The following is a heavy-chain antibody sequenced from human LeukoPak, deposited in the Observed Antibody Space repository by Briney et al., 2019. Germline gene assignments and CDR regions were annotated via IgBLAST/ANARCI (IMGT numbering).Heavy chain of an antibody. CDR1: GFTFSTYT. CDR2: INSNSYI. CDR3: TRDFWTDY. D-gene: IGHD3/OR15-3a*01. V-gene: IGHV3-21*01. J-gene: IGHJ4*02. Sequence: GGSLRLSCAASGFTFSTYTMNWVRQAPGKGLEWVSSINSNSYIYYADSVKGRFTISRDNAKNFLYLQLSSLRAEDTAVYYCTRDFWTDYWGQGTLVTVSS.